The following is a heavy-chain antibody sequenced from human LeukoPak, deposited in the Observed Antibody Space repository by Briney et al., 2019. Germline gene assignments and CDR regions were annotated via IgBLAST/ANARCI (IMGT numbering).Heavy chain of an antibody. J-gene: IGHJ3*02. D-gene: IGHD6-19*01. CDR3: ARGGQWLVRGAFDI. CDR1: GFSVNEYS. Sequence: GGSLRLSCAASGFSVNEYSMNWVRQTPGKGLEWVSSIGSRSRFISYADSVKGRFTLSRDNAKNTLYLQMNSLRAEDTAVYYCARGGQWLVRGAFDIWGQGTMVTVSS. V-gene: IGHV3-21*01. CDR2: IGSRSRFI.